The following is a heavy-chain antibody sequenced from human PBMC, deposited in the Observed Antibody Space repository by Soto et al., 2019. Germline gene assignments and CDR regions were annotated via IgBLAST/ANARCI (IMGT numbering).Heavy chain of an antibody. CDR2: IKSKTDGGAR. D-gene: IGHD1-1*01. V-gene: IGHV3-15*01. Sequence: EVQLVESGGDLVEPGGSLRLSCVRPGFMFSSAWMSWVRQAPGKGLEWVGRIKSKTDGGARDYAAPVNGRFSISRDDSKSTLYLQMNSLRAEDTALYYCVEGWNDFWGQGTLVTVSS. CDR3: VEGWNDF. CDR1: GFMFSSAW. J-gene: IGHJ4*02.